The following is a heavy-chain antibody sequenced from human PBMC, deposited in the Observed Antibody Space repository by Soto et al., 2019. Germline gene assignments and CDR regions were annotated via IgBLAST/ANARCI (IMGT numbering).Heavy chain of an antibody. Sequence: ASVKVSCKASGYTFTGYYMHWVRQAPGQGLEWMGWINPNSGGTNYAQKFQGWVTMTRDTSISTAYMELSRLRSDDTAVYYCARGVAEYSSSWYDYWFDPWGQGTLVTVSS. CDR1: GYTFTGYY. J-gene: IGHJ5*02. D-gene: IGHD6-13*01. V-gene: IGHV1-2*04. CDR2: INPNSGGT. CDR3: ARGVAEYSSSWYDYWFDP.